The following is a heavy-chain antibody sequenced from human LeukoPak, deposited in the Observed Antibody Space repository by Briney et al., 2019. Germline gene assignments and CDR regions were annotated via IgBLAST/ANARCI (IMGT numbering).Heavy chain of an antibody. Sequence: ADSVKGRFTISRDNSKNTLYLQMNSLRAEDTAVYYCAKDNGLTFDYWGQGTLVTISS. V-gene: IGHV3-30*02. J-gene: IGHJ4*02. CDR3: AKDNGLTFDY.